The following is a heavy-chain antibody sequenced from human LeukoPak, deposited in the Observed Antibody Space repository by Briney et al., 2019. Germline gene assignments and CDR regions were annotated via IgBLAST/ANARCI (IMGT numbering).Heavy chain of an antibody. Sequence: GGSLRLSCAASGFTFSSYSMNWVRQAPGKGLEWVSSISSSSSYIYYADSVKGRFTISRDNAKNSLYLQMNSLRAEDTAVYYCARHDIVEMHGMDVWGQGTTVTVSS. D-gene: IGHD2-15*01. CDR1: GFTFSSYS. CDR2: ISSSSSYI. CDR3: ARHDIVEMHGMDV. J-gene: IGHJ6*02. V-gene: IGHV3-21*01.